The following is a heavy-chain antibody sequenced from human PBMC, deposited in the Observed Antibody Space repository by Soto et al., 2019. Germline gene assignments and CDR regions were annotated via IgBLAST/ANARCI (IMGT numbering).Heavy chain of an antibody. CDR2: TRNKANSYTT. Sequence: GGSLRLSCAASGFTFSDHYMDWVRQAPGKGLEWVGRTRNKANSYTTEYAASVKGRFTISRDDSKNSLYLQMNSLKTEDTAVYYCVVFQQLAPEFDYWGQGTLVTVSS. CDR3: VVFQQLAPEFDY. D-gene: IGHD6-6*01. J-gene: IGHJ4*02. CDR1: GFTFSDHY. V-gene: IGHV3-72*01.